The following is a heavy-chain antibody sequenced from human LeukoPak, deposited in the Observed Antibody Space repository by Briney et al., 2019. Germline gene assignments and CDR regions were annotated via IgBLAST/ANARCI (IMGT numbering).Heavy chain of an antibody. Sequence: GASVKVSCKASGYTFTGYYMYWVRQAPGQGLEWMGRINPNSGGTDYAQNFQGRVTMTRDTSISTAYMELCRLRSDDTAVYYCARGYCSGGTCYLVENWFDPWGQGTLVTVSS. D-gene: IGHD2-15*01. CDR1: GYTFTGYY. CDR3: ARGYCSGGTCYLVENWFDP. CDR2: INPNSGGT. V-gene: IGHV1-2*06. J-gene: IGHJ5*02.